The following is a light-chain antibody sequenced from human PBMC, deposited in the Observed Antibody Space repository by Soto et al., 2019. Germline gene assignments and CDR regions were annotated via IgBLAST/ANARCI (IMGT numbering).Light chain of an antibody. CDR3: GTWDSSLSVVV. CDR2: DNH. CDR1: SSNVGNNF. Sequence: QSVLTQPPSVSAAPGQRVTISCSEDSSNVGNNFVSWYQQPPGTAPKLLIYDNHKRPSGIPDRFSGSKSGTSATLDITGLQTGDEADYYCGTWDSSLSVVVFGGGTKLTVL. J-gene: IGLJ3*02. V-gene: IGLV1-51*01.